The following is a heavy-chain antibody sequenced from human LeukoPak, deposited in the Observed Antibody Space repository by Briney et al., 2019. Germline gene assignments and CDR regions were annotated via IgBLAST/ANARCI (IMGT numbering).Heavy chain of an antibody. Sequence: PGGSLXLSCAASGFTFSSYGMHWVRQAPGKGLEWVAFIRYDGSNKYYADSVKGRFTISRDNSKNTLYLQMNSLRAEDTAVYYCAKDMRFTIFGVVIRQGYMDVWGKGTTVTVSS. CDR1: GFTFSSYG. CDR3: AKDMRFTIFGVVIRQGYMDV. J-gene: IGHJ6*03. CDR2: IRYDGSNK. V-gene: IGHV3-30*02. D-gene: IGHD3-3*01.